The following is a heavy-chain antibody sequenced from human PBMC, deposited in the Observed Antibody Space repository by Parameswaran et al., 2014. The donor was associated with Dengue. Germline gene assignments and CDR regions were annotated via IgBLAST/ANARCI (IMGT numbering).Heavy chain of an antibody. CDR3: AGIRNYYYGMDV. Sequence: RWIRQPPGKGLEWIGYIYYSGSTNYNPSLKSRVTISVDTSKNQFSLKLSSVTAADTAVYYCAGIRNYYYGMDVWGQGTTVTVSS. CDR2: IYYSGST. V-gene: IGHV4-61*06. J-gene: IGHJ6*02. D-gene: IGHD4-17*01.